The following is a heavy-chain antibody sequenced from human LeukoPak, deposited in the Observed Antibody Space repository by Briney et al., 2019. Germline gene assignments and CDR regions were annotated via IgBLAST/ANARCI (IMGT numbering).Heavy chain of an antibody. V-gene: IGHV4-59*12. CDR1: GGSISSYY. Sequence: PSETLSLTCTVSGGSISSYYWSWIRQPPGKGLEWIGYIYYSGSTNYNPSLKSRVTISVDTSKNQFSLKLSSVTAADTAVYYCVRDDNYYDSSGPRSNFDYWGQGTLVTVSS. D-gene: IGHD3-22*01. J-gene: IGHJ4*02. CDR2: IYYSGST. CDR3: VRDDNYYDSSGPRSNFDY.